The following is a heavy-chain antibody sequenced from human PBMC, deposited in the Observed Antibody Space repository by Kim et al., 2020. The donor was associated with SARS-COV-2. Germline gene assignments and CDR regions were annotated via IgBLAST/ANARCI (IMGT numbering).Heavy chain of an antibody. D-gene: IGHD2-15*01. J-gene: IGHJ5*02. CDR2: IIPILGIA. V-gene: IGHV1-69*04. Sequence: SVKVSCKASGGTFSSYAISWVRQAPGQGLEWMGRIIPILGIANYAQKFQGRVTITADKSTSTAYMELSSLRSEDTAVYYCARGLLTLKNWFDPWGQGTLVTVSS. CDR3: ARGLLTLKNWFDP. CDR1: GGTFSSYA.